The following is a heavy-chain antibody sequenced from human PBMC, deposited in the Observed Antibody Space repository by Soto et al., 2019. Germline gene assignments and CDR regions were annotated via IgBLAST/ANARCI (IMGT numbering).Heavy chain of an antibody. V-gene: IGHV1-69*13. CDR3: ARDLMKVDGLRRNDVFDY. CDR2: IIPIFGTA. J-gene: IGHJ4*02. Sequence: SVKVSCKASGGTFSSYAISWVRQAPGQGLEWMGGIIPIFGTANYAQKFQGRVTITADESTSTAYMELSSLRSEDTAVYYCARDLMKVDGLRRNDVFDYWGQGTLVTVSS. D-gene: IGHD6-19*01. CDR1: GGTFSSYA.